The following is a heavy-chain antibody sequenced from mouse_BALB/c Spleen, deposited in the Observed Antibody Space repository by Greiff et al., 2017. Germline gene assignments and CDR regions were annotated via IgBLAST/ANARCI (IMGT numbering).Heavy chain of an antibody. CDR3: TIYYDYDFDY. J-gene: IGHJ2*01. D-gene: IGHD2-4*01. CDR2: IYPGNSDT. CDR1: GYTFTSYW. Sequence: EVQVVESGTVLARPGASVKMSCKASGYTFTSYWMHWVKQRPGQGLEWIGAIYPGNSDTSYNQKFKGKAKLTAVTSTSTAYMELSSLTNEDSAVYYCTIYYDYDFDYWGQGTTLTVSS. V-gene: IGHV1-5*01.